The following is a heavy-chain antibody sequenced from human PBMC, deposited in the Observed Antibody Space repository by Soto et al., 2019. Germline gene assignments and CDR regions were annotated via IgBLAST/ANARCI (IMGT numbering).Heavy chain of an antibody. CDR3: ARAQGGSGGWFDP. CDR2: INHSGST. J-gene: IGHJ5*02. CDR1: GGSFSGYY. V-gene: IGHV4-34*01. D-gene: IGHD6-25*01. Sequence: QVQLQQWGAGLLKPSETLSLTCAVYGGSFSGYYWSWIRQPPGKGLEWIGEINHSGSTNYNPSLKSRVTRSVDTSKNQFSLKLSSVTAADTAVYYCARAQGGSGGWFDPWGQGTLVTVSS.